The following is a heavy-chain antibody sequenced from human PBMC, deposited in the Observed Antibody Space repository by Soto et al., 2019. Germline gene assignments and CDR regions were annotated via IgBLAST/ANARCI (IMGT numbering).Heavy chain of an antibody. CDR2: ISYDGSNK. D-gene: IGHD3-22*01. CDR1: GFTFSSYG. Sequence: GGSLRLSCAASGFTFSSYGMHWVRQAPGKGLEWVAVISYDGSNKYYADSVKGRFTISRDNSKNTVYLQMSSLRAEDTAVYYCVKGEYYYDSSGYYPFDYWGRGTLVTVSS. V-gene: IGHV3-30*18. J-gene: IGHJ4*02. CDR3: VKGEYYYDSSGYYPFDY.